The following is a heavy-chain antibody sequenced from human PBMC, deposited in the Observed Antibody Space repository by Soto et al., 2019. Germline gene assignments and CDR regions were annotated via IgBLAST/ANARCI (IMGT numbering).Heavy chain of an antibody. CDR1: GFTFSDYY. J-gene: IGHJ4*02. CDR2: ISSSSSYT. D-gene: IGHD3-22*01. CDR3: ASYYDSSGYRRSLDY. Sequence: PGGSLRLSCAASGFTFSDYYMSWIRQAPGKGLEWVSYISSSSSYTNYADSVKGRFTISRDNAKNSLYLQMNSLRAEDTAVYYCASYYDSSGYRRSLDYWGQGTLVTVSS. V-gene: IGHV3-11*06.